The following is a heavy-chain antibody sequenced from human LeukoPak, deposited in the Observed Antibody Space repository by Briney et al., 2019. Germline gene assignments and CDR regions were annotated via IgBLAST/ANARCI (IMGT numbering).Heavy chain of an antibody. CDR2: FYSSGRT. V-gene: IGHV4-39*01. Sequence: PSETLSLSCSVSGGAISSNSHHWGWIRQPPGKGLEWLGSFYSSGRTYYNPSLKSRVTISVDTSKSHFPLKLSSVTAADTALYYCARHAAVVASYFDSWGQGTLVTVSS. D-gene: IGHD2-15*01. J-gene: IGHJ4*02. CDR1: GGAISSNSHH. CDR3: ARHAAVVASYFDS.